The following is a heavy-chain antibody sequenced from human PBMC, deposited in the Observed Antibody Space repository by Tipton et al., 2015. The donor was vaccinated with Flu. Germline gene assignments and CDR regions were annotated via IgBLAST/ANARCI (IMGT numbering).Heavy chain of an antibody. J-gene: IGHJ6*02. CDR3: ARDGYYDSSGDPYNYYYGMDV. D-gene: IGHD3-22*01. V-gene: IGHV4-39*07. Sequence: TLSLTCTVSGGSISSSSYYWGWIRQPPGKGLEWFGSIYYSGSTYYNPSLKSRVTISVDTSKNQFSLKLSSVTAAATAVYYCARDGYYDSSGDPYNYYYGMDVWGQGTTVTVSS. CDR1: GGSISSSSYY. CDR2: IYYSGST.